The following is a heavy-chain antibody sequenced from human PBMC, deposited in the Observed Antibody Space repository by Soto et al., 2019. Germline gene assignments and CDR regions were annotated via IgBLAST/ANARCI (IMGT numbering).Heavy chain of an antibody. CDR1: GFTFSSYA. CDR3: ATWHLQEHAYDI. CDR2: ISGSGGST. V-gene: IGHV3-23*01. J-gene: IGHJ3*02. Sequence: EVQLLESGGGLVQPGGSLRLSCAASGFTFSSYAMSWVRQAPGKGLEWVSAISGSGGSTYYADSVKGRFTISRDNSRTTVYLQMSSLRPDDTAVYSCATWHLQEHAYDIWGQGTMVTVSS. D-gene: IGHD1-1*01.